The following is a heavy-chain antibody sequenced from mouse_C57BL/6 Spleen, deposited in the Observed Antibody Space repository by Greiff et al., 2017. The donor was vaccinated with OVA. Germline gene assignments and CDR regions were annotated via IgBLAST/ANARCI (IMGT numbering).Heavy chain of an antibody. V-gene: IGHV2-9-1*01. CDR1: GFSLTSYA. CDR3: ARGGSNYAYYYAMDY. Sequence: QVQLQQSGPGLVAPSQSLSITCTVSGFSLTSYAISWVRQPPGKGLEWLGVIWTGGGTNYNSALKSRLSISKDNSKGQVFLKMNSLQTDDTARYYCARGGSNYAYYYAMDYWGQGTSVTVSS. D-gene: IGHD2-5*01. J-gene: IGHJ4*01. CDR2: IWTGGGT.